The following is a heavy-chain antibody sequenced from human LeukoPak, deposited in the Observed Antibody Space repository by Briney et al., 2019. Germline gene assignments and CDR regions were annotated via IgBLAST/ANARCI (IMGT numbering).Heavy chain of an antibody. CDR2: IRFDGSNK. CDR3: ANSLDYGDYLRWAFDY. J-gene: IGHJ4*02. Sequence: PGGSLRLSCAASGFTFSSYGMHWVRQAPGKGLEWVTFIRFDGSNKYCADSVKGRFTISRDNSKNTLYLQMNSLRAEDTAVYYCANSLDYGDYLRWAFDYWGQGTLVTVSS. D-gene: IGHD4-17*01. CDR1: GFTFSSYG. V-gene: IGHV3-30*02.